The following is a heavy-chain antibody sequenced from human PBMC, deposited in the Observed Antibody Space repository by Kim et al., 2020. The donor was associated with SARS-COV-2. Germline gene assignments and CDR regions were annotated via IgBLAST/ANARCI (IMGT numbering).Heavy chain of an antibody. D-gene: IGHD3-22*01. CDR1: GGTFSSYA. V-gene: IGHV1-69*13. Sequence: SVKVSCKASGGTFSSYAISWVRQAPGQGLEWMGGIIPIFGTANYAQKFQGRVTITADESTSTAYMELSSLRSEDTAVYYCARDPREAVAGGDYYDSSGYSNPPHSYYYYYGMDVWGQGTTVTVSS. CDR2: IIPIFGTA. CDR3: ARDPREAVAGGDYYDSSGYSNPPHSYYYYYGMDV. J-gene: IGHJ6*02.